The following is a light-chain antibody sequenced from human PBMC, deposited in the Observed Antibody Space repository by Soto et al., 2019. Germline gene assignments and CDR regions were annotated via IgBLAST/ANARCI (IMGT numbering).Light chain of an antibody. CDR3: QKYKSAPSLT. CDR1: QGISNF. J-gene: IGKJ4*01. V-gene: IGKV1-27*01. CDR2: AAS. Sequence: DIQMTQSPSSLSASVGDRVTITCRASQGISNFLAWYQHKPGKVPKLLIYAASTLQSGVPSRFSGSGSGTDFTLTISSLQPEDVATYYCQKYKSAPSLTFGGGTKVAIK.